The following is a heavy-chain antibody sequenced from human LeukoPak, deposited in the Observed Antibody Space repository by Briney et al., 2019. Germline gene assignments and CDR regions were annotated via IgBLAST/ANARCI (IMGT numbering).Heavy chain of an antibody. V-gene: IGHV3-20*04. Sequence: GGSLRLSCEASGFTFDDYGMSWVRQPPGKGLEWVSGINRNGGSTDYADSVKGRFTISRDNTKNSHFLQMNSLRVEDTALYYCARGFRNGPFDCWGQGTLVTVSS. CDR3: ARGFRNGPFDC. CDR2: INRNGGST. CDR1: GFTFDDYG. J-gene: IGHJ4*02. D-gene: IGHD2-8*01.